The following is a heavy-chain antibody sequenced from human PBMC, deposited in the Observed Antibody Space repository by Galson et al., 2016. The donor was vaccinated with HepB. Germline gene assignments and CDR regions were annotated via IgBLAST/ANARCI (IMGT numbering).Heavy chain of an antibody. V-gene: IGHV1-3*01. J-gene: IGHJ5*02. CDR3: ARDRSPLYETLTGYSGFDP. D-gene: IGHD3-9*01. Sequence: SVKVSCKASGGTFSNSGIHWVRQAPGQRLEWMGWINAGNGHTKYTQKFQGRVAITRDTSASTVYMDLSSLRSDDTALYYCARDRSPLYETLTGYSGFDPWGQGTLVTVSS. CDR2: INAGNGHT. CDR1: GGTFSNSG.